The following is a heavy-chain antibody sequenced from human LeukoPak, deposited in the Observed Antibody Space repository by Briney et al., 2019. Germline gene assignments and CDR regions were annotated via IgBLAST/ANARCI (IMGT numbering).Heavy chain of an antibody. V-gene: IGHV3-43D*03. CDR2: ISWDGGST. J-gene: IGHJ6*03. CDR1: GFTFDDYA. Sequence: GGSLRLSCAASGFTFDDYAMHWVRQAPGKGLEWVCLISWDGGSTYYADSVKGRFTISRDNSKNSLYLQMNSLRAEDTALYYCAKGGGSGSYLYYYYMDVWGKGTTVTVS. CDR3: AKGGGSGSYLYYYYMDV. D-gene: IGHD3-10*01.